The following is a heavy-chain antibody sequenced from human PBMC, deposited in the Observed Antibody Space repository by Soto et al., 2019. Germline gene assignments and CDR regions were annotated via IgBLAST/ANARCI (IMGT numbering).Heavy chain of an antibody. CDR1: GIAFTNAW. J-gene: IGHJ4*02. Sequence: EVQLVESGGDLVKPGGCLRLSCTASGIAFTNAWMSWVRQAPGKGLEWVGRIKNRVDGGTTDYAAPVRGRFTISRDDSKDTLFLQMNSLEAEDTAVYYCTIDPGDYEDFWGQGTLVTVSS. CDR2: IKNRVDGGTT. CDR3: TIDPGDYEDF. V-gene: IGHV3-15*01. D-gene: IGHD4-17*01.